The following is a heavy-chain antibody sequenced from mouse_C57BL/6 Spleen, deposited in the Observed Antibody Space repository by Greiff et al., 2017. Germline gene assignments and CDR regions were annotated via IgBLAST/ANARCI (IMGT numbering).Heavy chain of an antibody. V-gene: IGHV1-61*01. J-gene: IGHJ1*03. Sequence: VQLQQSGAELVRPGSSVKLSCKASGYTFTSYWMAWVKQRPGQGLEWIGNIYPSDSETHYNQKFKDKATLTVDKSSSTAYMQLSSLTSEDSAVYYCARGSNWDWDFDVWGTGTTVTVSS. CDR2: IYPSDSET. CDR3: ARGSNWDWDFDV. CDR1: GYTFTSYW. D-gene: IGHD4-1*01.